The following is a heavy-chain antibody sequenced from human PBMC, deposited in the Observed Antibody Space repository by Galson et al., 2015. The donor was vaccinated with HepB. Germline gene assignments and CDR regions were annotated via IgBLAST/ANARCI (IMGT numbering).Heavy chain of an antibody. CDR1: GFTFSGSA. CDR3: MSYRDDYLRGGD. D-gene: IGHD5-12*01. J-gene: IGHJ4*02. V-gene: IGHV3-73*01. Sequence: SLRLYCAVSGFTFSGSAIHWVRQASVKGLEWVGRIRSKTNTYATAYGESVKGRFTISRDDSRNTAYLQMNSLKTEDTAVYYCMSYRDDYLRGGDWGQGTLVTVSS. CDR2: IRSKTNTYAT.